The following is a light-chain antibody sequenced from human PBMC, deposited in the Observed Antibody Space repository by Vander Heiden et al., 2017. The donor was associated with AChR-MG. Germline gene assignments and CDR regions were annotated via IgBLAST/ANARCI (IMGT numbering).Light chain of an antibody. CDR1: SRDVGGYDY. CDR2: DVT. Sequence: QSALTQPASVSGSAGQSITISCTGTSRDVGGYDYVSWYRQYPGKVPKLILYDVTNRPSGVSNRFSGSKSGNTASLTISGLQAEDEADYYCGSYTVTTPFVFGTGTKVTVL. CDR3: GSYTVTTPFV. V-gene: IGLV2-14*03. J-gene: IGLJ1*01.